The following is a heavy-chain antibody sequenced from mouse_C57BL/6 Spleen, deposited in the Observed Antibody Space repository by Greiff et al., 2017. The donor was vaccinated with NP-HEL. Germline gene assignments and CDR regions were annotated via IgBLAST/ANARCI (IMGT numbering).Heavy chain of an antibody. V-gene: IGHV1-82*01. J-gene: IGHJ3*01. CDR1: GYAFSSSW. CDR2: IYPGDGDT. Sequence: QVQLQQSGPELVKPGASVKISCKASGYAFSSSWMNWVKQRPGKGLEWIGRIYPGDGDTNYNGKFKGKATLTADKSSSTAYMQLSSLTSEDSAVYFCARKDAPFAYWGQGTLVTVSA. CDR3: ARKDAPFAY.